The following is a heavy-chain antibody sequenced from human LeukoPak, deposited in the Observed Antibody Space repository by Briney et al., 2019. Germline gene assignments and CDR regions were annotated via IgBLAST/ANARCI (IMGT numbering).Heavy chain of an antibody. J-gene: IGHJ4*02. V-gene: IGHV1-69*13. D-gene: IGHD3-22*01. CDR1: GGTFSSYA. CDR2: IIPIFGTA. Sequence: ASVNVSCKASGGTFSSYAISWVRQAPGQGVEWMGGIIPIFGTANYAQKFQGRVAITPDESTSTAAMDVSSLRSEETAVYYCARDDYYYDSSGYYLDYSGQRNLVTASS. CDR3: ARDDYYYDSSGYYLDY.